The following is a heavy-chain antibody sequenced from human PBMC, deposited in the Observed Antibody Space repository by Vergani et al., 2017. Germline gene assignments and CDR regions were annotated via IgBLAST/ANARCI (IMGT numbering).Heavy chain of an antibody. CDR1: GFTFNQYG. D-gene: IGHD1-14*01. CDR3: ARVLRFLYNRFDP. V-gene: IGHV3-33*01. Sequence: QVQLVESGGGVVQPGRSLRLSCAASGFTFNQYGMHWVRQAPGKGLEWVAVTWYDGNNKQYADSVKGRFTISRDNSKSTMYLQMNSLRDEDTGVYYCARVLRFLYNRFDPWGQGTLVTVSS. J-gene: IGHJ5*02. CDR2: TWYDGNNK.